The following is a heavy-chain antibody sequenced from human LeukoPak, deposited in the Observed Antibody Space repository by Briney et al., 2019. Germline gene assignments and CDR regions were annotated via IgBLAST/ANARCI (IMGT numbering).Heavy chain of an antibody. CDR2: ISGSGGST. J-gene: IGHJ1*01. D-gene: IGHD2-15*01. Sequence: GGSQRLSCAASGFTFSSYTMSWVRQAPGKGLEWVSAISGSGGSTYYADSVKGRFTISRDNSKNTLYLQMNSLRAEDTAVYYCAKFCSGGSCYSYFQHWGRGTLVTVSS. CDR3: AKFCSGGSCYSYFQH. V-gene: IGHV3-23*01. CDR1: GFTFSSYT.